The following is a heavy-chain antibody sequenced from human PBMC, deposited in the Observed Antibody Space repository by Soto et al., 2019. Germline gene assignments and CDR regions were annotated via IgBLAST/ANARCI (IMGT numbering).Heavy chain of an antibody. CDR2: MSHDGRNT. D-gene: IGHD3-3*01. V-gene: IGHV3-30*04. Sequence: VQLVESGGGLVKPGGSLRLSCTTSGFLFNTYSMHWVRQAPGKGLEWVAVMSHDGRNTYYADSVKGRFTISRDNPKNTLYLQMDTLRTDDTAVYYCARPGSGYDVLSGHYFYYYHAMDVWGQGTKVIVSS. CDR3: ARPGSGYDVLSGHYFYYYHAMDV. CDR1: GFLFNTYS. J-gene: IGHJ6*02.